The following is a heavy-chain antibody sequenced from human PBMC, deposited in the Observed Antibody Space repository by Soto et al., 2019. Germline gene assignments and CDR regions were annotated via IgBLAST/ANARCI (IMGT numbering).Heavy chain of an antibody. CDR1: GGTFSSYA. J-gene: IGHJ4*02. CDR2: IIPNFGTA. Sequence: GASVKVSCKASGGTFSSYAISWVRQAPGQGLEWMGGIIPNFGTANYAQRFQGRVTMTRDTATRTAYMEVSSLRSDDTAVYYCARGRASGSYYLLDYWGQGTLVTVSS. V-gene: IGHV1-69*05. D-gene: IGHD3-10*01. CDR3: ARGRASGSYYLLDY.